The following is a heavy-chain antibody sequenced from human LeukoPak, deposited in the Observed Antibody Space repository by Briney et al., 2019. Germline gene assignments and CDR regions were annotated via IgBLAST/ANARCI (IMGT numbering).Heavy chain of an antibody. Sequence: SVKVSCKASGGTFSSYAISWVRQAPGQGLEWMGGIIPIFGTANYAQKFQGRVTMTEDTSTDTAYMELSSLRSEDTAVYYCATVVWGSYYFDYWGQGTLVTVSS. J-gene: IGHJ4*02. CDR1: GGTFSSYA. D-gene: IGHD3-16*01. CDR2: IIPIFGTA. V-gene: IGHV1-69*06. CDR3: ATVVWGSYYFDY.